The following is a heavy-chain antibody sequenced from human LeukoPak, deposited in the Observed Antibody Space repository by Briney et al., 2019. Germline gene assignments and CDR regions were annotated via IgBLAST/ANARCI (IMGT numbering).Heavy chain of an antibody. CDR2: IITNLDTG. V-gene: IGHV1-24*01. D-gene: IGHD3-10*01. J-gene: IGHJ3*02. CDR3: AKASGVPWADYAFDI. CDR1: GYTLTELS. Sequence: GASVKVSCKVSGYTLTELSMHWVRQAPGQGLEWMGGIITNLDTGHYAPKFQGRVTITADESTSTVYMEMNSLRAEDTAVYYCAKASGVPWADYAFDIWGQGTMVTVSS.